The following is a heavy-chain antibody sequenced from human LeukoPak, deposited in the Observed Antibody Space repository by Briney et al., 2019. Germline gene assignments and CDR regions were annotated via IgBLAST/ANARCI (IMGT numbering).Heavy chain of an antibody. V-gene: IGHV3-23*01. Sequence: PGGSLRLSCAASGFTFSSSAMSWVRQAPGEGLEWVSAISDSGATTYYADSVKGRFTISRDNSKNTLYLQMNSLRAEDTAVCYCAKGLFDYPLDYWGQGTLVTVSS. CDR1: GFTFSSSA. CDR3: AKGLFDYPLDY. J-gene: IGHJ4*02. D-gene: IGHD3-9*01. CDR2: ISDSGATT.